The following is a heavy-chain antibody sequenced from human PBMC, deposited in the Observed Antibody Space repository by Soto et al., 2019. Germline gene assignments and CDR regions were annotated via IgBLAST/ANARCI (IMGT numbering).Heavy chain of an antibody. D-gene: IGHD3-10*01. J-gene: IGHJ4*02. Sequence: QVQLQESGPGLVKPSETLSLTCTVSGGSISSYYWTWIRQPPGKGLEWIGFIYNSGSTHYNPSLRSRGPISVDTSKNQFSLKLRSVTAADTAVYYCASMGYHYGSGSYPLDYWGQGTLVAVSS. CDR2: IYNSGST. V-gene: IGHV4-59*08. CDR3: ASMGYHYGSGSYPLDY. CDR1: GGSISSYY.